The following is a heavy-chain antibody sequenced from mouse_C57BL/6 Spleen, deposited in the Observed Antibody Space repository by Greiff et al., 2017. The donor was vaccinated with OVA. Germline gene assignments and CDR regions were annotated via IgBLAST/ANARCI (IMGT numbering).Heavy chain of an antibody. V-gene: IGHV5-17*01. CDR3: ARPRPYYYGSFDY. Sequence: DVKLVESGGGLVKPGGSLKLSCAASGFTFSDYGMHWVRQAPEKGLEWVAYISSGSSTIYYADTVKGRFTISRDNAKNTLFLQMTSLRSEDTAMYYCARPRPYYYGSFDYWGQGTTLTVSS. D-gene: IGHD1-1*01. CDR1: GFTFSDYG. J-gene: IGHJ2*01. CDR2: ISSGSSTI.